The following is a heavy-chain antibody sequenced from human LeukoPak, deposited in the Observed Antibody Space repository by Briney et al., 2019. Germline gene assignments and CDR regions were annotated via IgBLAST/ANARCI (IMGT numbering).Heavy chain of an antibody. CDR2: ISYSGST. J-gene: IGHJ4*02. Sequence: SETLSLTCTVSGGSISSSSYFWGWIRQPPGKGLEWIGSISYSGSTYYNPSLKSRVTISVGTSKNQFSLKLNSVTTADTAVYYCARSVNIVVEYYFDYWGQGTLVTVSS. D-gene: IGHD2-15*01. V-gene: IGHV4-39*01. CDR3: ARSVNIVVEYYFDY. CDR1: GGSISSSSYF.